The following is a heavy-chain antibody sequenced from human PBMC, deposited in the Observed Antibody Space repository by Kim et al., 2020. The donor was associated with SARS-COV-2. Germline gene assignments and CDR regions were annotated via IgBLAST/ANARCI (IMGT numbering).Heavy chain of an antibody. CDR3: AASSFATRGYYYFDL. CDR1: GGSISSGVYY. Sequence: SETLSLTCTVSGGSISSGVYYWSWVRQHPGKGLEWIGYIYYSGGSTYYNPSLKSRVSISVDTSKNQFSVNLNSVTAADTAVYFCAASSFATRGYYYFDLWGRGTLVTVSS. D-gene: IGHD4-17*01. V-gene: IGHV4-31*03. J-gene: IGHJ2*01. CDR2: IYYSGGST.